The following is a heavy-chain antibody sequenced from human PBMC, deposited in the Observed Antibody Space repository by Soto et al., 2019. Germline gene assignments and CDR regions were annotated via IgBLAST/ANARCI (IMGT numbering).Heavy chain of an antibody. CDR3: ARLYPFYDFLPASQFFAFDI. CDR2: IYYSGFT. Sequence: SETLSLTCAVSGGSISSSYWNWIRQPPGKGLEWIAYIYYSGFTSYNPSLKSRVTISLDMSKNQLSLNLTSVTAADTAVYYCARLYPFYDFLPASQFFAFDIWGKGKMVTV. D-gene: IGHD3-9*01. V-gene: IGHV4-59*01. CDR1: GGSISSSY. J-gene: IGHJ3*02.